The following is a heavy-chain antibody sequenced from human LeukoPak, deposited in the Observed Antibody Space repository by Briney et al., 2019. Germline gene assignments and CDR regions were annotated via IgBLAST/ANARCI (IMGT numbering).Heavy chain of an antibody. CDR3: ARAPITSPFYFDS. D-gene: IGHD2-2*01. V-gene: IGHV3-20*04. CDR1: GFAFDEHG. Sequence: GGSLRLSCTASGFAFDEHGMSWVRQVPGKGLEWVSGINWSGGSTGYADPLRGRFTISRDNAKNSLYLQMDSLRAEDTSLYYCARAPITSPFYFDSWGQGTLVTVSS. CDR2: INWSGGST. J-gene: IGHJ4*02.